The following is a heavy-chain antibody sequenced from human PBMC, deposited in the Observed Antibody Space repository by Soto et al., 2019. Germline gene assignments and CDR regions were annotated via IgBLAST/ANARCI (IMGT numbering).Heavy chain of an antibody. V-gene: IGHV4-34*01. D-gene: IGHD3-3*01. CDR3: ARAGAGGGYYYNWFDP. CDR1: GGSFSGYY. CDR2: INHSGST. J-gene: IGHJ5*02. Sequence: SETLSLTCAVYGGSFSGYYWSWIRQPPGKGLEWIGEINHSGSTNYNPSLKSRVTISVDTSKNQFSLKLSSVTAADTAVYYCARAGAGGGYYYNWFDPWGQGTLVTVSS.